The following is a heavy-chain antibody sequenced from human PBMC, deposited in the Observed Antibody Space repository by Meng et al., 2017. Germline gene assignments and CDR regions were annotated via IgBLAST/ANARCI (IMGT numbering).Heavy chain of an antibody. J-gene: IGHJ5*02. D-gene: IGHD2-21*02. CDR2: IIPIFGTA. Sequence: VRRGRPGAEVTKPGSSVKVSCKAFGGTFSSYAISWVRQAPGQGLEWMGGIIPIFGTANYAQKFQGRVTITADESTSTAYMELSSLRSEDTAVYYCAREIAAAYCGGDCYLWGQGTLVTVSS. CDR3: AREIAAAYCGGDCYL. CDR1: GGTFSSYA. V-gene: IGHV1-69*01.